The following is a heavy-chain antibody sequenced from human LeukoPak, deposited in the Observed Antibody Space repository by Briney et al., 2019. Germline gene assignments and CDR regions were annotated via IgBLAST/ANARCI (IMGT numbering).Heavy chain of an antibody. Sequence: SETLSLTCTVSGGPISSYYWSWIRQPPGKGLEWIGYIYYSGSTNYNPSLKSRVTISVDTSKNQFSLKLSSVTAADTAVYYCARLTPRYYYYGMDVWGQGTTVTVSS. V-gene: IGHV4-59*01. CDR2: IYYSGST. CDR1: GGPISSYY. CDR3: ARLTPRYYYYGMDV. J-gene: IGHJ6*02.